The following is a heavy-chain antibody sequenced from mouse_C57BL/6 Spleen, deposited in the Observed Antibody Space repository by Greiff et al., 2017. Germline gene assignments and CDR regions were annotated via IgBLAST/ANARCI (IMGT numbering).Heavy chain of an antibody. J-gene: IGHJ2*01. CDR1: GYAFSSSW. V-gene: IGHV1-82*01. CDR3: ARGGTGLFDY. Sequence: VQLQQSGPELVKPGASVKISCKASGYAFSSSWMNWVKQRPGKGLEWIGRIYPGDGDTNYNGKFKGKATLTADKSSSTAYMQLSSLTSEDSAVYFCARGGTGLFDYWGQGTTLTVSS. CDR2: IYPGDGDT. D-gene: IGHD4-1*01.